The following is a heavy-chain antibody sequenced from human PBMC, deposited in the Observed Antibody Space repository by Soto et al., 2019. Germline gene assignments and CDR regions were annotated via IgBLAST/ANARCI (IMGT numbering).Heavy chain of an antibody. D-gene: IGHD3-10*01. J-gene: IGHJ4*02. V-gene: IGHV1-69*19. CDR2: ISPMFGAA. Sequence: QVQLVQSGAEMKKPGSSVKVSCQSSGGTFNTYAMNWVRQAPEQGPEWMGDISPMFGAANYAPKFQGRVTITADECTGTSYMQLSSLTSEDTALYFCAREVQVHTPAFVYWGQGTLVTVSS. CDR3: AREVQVHTPAFVY. CDR1: GGTFNTYA.